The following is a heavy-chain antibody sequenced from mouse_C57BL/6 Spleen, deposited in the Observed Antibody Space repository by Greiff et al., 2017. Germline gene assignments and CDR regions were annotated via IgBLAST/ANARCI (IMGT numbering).Heavy chain of an antibody. D-gene: IGHD5-1*01. CDR1: GYTFTSYW. Sequence: QVQLQQPGAELVMPGASVKLSCKASGYTFTSYWMHWVKQRPGQGLEWIGEIDPSDSYTNYNQKFKGKSTLTVDKSSSTAYMQLSSLTSEDSAVYYCAREYPLDYWGQGTTLTVSS. V-gene: IGHV1-69*01. CDR2: IDPSDSYT. CDR3: AREYPLDY. J-gene: IGHJ2*01.